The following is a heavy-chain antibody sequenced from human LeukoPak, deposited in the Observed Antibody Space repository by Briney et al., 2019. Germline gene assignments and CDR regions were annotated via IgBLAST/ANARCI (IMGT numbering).Heavy chain of an antibody. J-gene: IGHJ4*02. Sequence: GGSLRLSCAASRFTFSRYAMSWVRQAPGKGLEWVSAVNNKGNNKYYADSVRGRFTISRDNPKNTLYLQMNSLRAGDTAVYYCAKAEMATRHFDYWGQGALVTVSS. CDR3: AKAEMATRHFDY. D-gene: IGHD5-24*01. V-gene: IGHV3-23*05. CDR1: RFTFSRYA. CDR2: VNNKGNNK.